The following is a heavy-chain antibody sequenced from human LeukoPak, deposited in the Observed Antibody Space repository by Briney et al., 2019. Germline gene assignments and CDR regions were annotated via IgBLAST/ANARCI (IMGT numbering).Heavy chain of an antibody. V-gene: IGHV3-74*01. J-gene: IGHJ4*02. CDR3: ARVGYSDFWSGYYWDY. D-gene: IGHD3-3*01. CDR1: GFTFSTYW. CDR2: ISSDASIT. Sequence: GGSLRLSCAASGFTFSTYWMHWVRQDPGKGLVWVSRISSDASITSYADPVKGRFTISRDNAKNTLYLQMNSLRAEDTAVYYCARVGYSDFWSGYYWDYWGQGTLATVSS.